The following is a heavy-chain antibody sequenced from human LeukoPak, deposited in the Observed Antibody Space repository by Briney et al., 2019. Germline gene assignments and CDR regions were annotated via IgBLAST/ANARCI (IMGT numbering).Heavy chain of an antibody. CDR3: ARGTYYYDSSGYYYDY. CDR2: ISAYNGNT. CDR1: GYTFTSYG. Sequence: GASVKVSCKASGYTFTSYGISWGRQAPGQGLEWMGWISAYNGNTNYAQKLQGRVTMTTDTSTSTAYMELRSLRSDDTAVYYCARGTYYYDSSGYYYDYWGQGTLVTVSS. J-gene: IGHJ4*02. D-gene: IGHD3-22*01. V-gene: IGHV1-18*01.